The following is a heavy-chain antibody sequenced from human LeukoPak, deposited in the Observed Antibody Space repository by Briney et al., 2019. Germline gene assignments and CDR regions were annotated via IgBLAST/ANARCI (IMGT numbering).Heavy chain of an antibody. J-gene: IGHJ3*02. CDR1: GGSISSSSYY. V-gene: IGHV4-39*01. CDR3: ARPLLGSGSCHDAFDI. CDR2: IYYSGST. Sequence: SSETLSLTCTVSGGSISSSSYYWGWIRQPPGKGLEWIGSIYYSGSTYYNPSLKSRVTISVDTSKNQFSLKLSSVTAADTAVYYCARPLLGSGSCHDAFDIWGQGTMVTVSS. D-gene: IGHD1-26*01.